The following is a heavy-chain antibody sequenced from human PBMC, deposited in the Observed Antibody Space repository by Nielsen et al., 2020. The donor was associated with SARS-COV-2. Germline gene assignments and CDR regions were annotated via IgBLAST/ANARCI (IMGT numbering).Heavy chain of an antibody. V-gene: IGHV4-59*12. CDR2: TYHNGAT. CDR3: ARGPSKRQVGMITMVRGAIVLDV. Sequence: WIRQPPGKGLEWIGYTYHNGATTYNPSLKSRVTISVDTSKTQFSLKLSSVTAADTAVYYCARGPSKRQVGMITMVRGAIVLDVWGKGTTVTVSS. D-gene: IGHD3-10*01. J-gene: IGHJ6*04.